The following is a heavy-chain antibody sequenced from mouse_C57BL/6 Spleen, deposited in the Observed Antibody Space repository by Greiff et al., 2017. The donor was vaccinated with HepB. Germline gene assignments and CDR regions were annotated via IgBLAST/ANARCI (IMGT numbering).Heavy chain of an antibody. CDR1: GFTFSSYA. CDR2: ISDGGSYT. CDR3: ARGESYGSWFAY. D-gene: IGHD1-1*01. J-gene: IGHJ3*01. Sequence: EVKLVESGGGLVKPGGSLKLSCAASGFTFSSYAMSWVRQTPEKRLEWVATISDGGSYTYYPDNVKGRFTISRDNAKNTLYLQMSHLKSEDTAMYYCARGESYGSWFAYWGKGTLVTVSA. V-gene: IGHV5-4*03.